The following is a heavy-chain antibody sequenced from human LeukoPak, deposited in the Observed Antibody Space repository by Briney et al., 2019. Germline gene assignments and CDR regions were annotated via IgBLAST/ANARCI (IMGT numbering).Heavy chain of an antibody. J-gene: IGHJ5*02. CDR2: IYYSGST. V-gene: IGHV4-39*01. CDR1: GDSTSSDRYY. CDR3: ARGLVLRYFDWLRLWFDP. D-gene: IGHD3-9*01. Sequence: SETLSLTCTVSGDSTSSDRYYGGWVRQPPGKGLEWIGNIYYSGSTYYNPSLKSRVTMSVDTSKNQFFLKLNSVTAADTAVYYCARGLVLRYFDWLRLWFDPWGQGTLVTVSS.